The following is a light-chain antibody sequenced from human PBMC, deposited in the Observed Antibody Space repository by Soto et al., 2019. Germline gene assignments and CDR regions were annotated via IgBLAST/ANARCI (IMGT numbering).Light chain of an antibody. CDR2: EAS. J-gene: IGKJ4*01. CDR3: QQFDDFIT. V-gene: IGKV1-33*01. CDR1: QDIKNY. Sequence: DIQMTQSPSSLSASVGDRVTITCQASQDIKNYLNWYQQKPGKAPKLLIYEASNLETGVPSRFSGSGSGRSFIFTISSLQPEDIATYYCQQFDDFITFGGGNRIEIK.